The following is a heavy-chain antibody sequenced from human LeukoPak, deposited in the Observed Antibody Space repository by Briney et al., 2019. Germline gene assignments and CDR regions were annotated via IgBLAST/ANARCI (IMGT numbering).Heavy chain of an antibody. V-gene: IGHV4-34*01. Sequence: SETLSLTCAVYGGSFSGYYWSWIRQPPGKGLEWIGEINHSGSTNYNPSLKSRVTISVDTSKNQFSLKLSSVTAADTAVYYCAKERSLETAVAGTVFDYWGQGTLVTVSS. D-gene: IGHD6-19*01. CDR1: GGSFSGYY. CDR3: AKERSLETAVAGTVFDY. J-gene: IGHJ4*02. CDR2: INHSGST.